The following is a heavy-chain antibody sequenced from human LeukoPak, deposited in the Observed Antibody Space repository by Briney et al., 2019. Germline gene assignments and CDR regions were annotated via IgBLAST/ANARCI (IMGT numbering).Heavy chain of an antibody. V-gene: IGHV3-21*01. D-gene: IGHD3-10*01. Sequence: GGSLRLSCAASGFTFSSYSMNWVRQAPGKGLGWVSSISSSSSYIYYADSVKGRFTISRDNAKNSLYLQMNSLRAEDTAVYYCARDRSSKEGNYWGQGTLVTVSS. CDR3: ARDRSSKEGNY. J-gene: IGHJ4*02. CDR1: GFTFSSYS. CDR2: ISSSSSYI.